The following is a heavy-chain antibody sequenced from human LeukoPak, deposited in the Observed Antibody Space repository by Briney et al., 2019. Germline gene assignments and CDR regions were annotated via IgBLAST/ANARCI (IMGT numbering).Heavy chain of an antibody. Sequence: ASVKVSCKASGGTFSGYTISWVRQAPGQGLGWMGGIIPIFGTANYAQKFQGRVTITADKSTSTVYMELSSLRSEDTAVYYCARGYCSGTSCSWFDPWGQGTLVTVSS. CDR2: IIPIFGTA. CDR3: ARGYCSGTSCSWFDP. CDR1: GGTFSGYT. D-gene: IGHD2-2*01. J-gene: IGHJ5*02. V-gene: IGHV1-69*06.